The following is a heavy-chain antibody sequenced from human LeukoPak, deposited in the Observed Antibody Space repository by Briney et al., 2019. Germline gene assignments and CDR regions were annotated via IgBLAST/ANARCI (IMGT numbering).Heavy chain of an antibody. CDR2: IQYDGSNE. D-gene: IGHD2-8*01. Sequence: PGGSLRLSCAASGFSFRHYAMSWVRQAPGKGLEWVAYIQYDGSNEQYADSVKGRFSISRDSSKNILYLQMNSLRAEDTAVYYCAKDRCSNGVGCYYYYMDVWGKGTTVTISS. J-gene: IGHJ6*03. V-gene: IGHV3-30*02. CDR3: AKDRCSNGVGCYYYYMDV. CDR1: GFSFRHYA.